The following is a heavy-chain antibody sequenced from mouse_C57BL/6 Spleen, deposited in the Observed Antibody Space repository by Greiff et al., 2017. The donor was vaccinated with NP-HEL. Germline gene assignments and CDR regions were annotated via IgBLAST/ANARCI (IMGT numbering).Heavy chain of an antibody. V-gene: IGHV2-5*01. J-gene: IGHJ4*01. D-gene: IGHD1-1*01. Sequence: QVQLQQSGPGLVQPSQSLSITCTVSGFSLTSYGVHWVRQSPGKGLEWLGVIWRGGSTDYNAAFMSRLSITKDNSKSQVFFKMNSLQADDTAIYYCAKKGPDYYGSSYGYAMDYWGQGTSVTVSS. CDR3: AKKGPDYYGSSYGYAMDY. CDR2: IWRGGST. CDR1: GFSLTSYG.